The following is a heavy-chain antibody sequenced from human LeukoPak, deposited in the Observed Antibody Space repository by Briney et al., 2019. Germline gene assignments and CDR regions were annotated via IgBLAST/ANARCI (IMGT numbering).Heavy chain of an antibody. CDR1: GGSISTYY. V-gene: IGHV4-4*09. J-gene: IGHJ6*03. CDR3: ARRNHYFYYMDV. CDR2: IFPSGSA. Sequence: SETLSLTCIVSGGSISTYYWSWIRQSPVKGLEWIGYIFPSGSAFYNPSLESLVTISLDTSENHFSLTLTSVTAADTAVYYCARRNHYFYYMDVWGKGTTVTVSS.